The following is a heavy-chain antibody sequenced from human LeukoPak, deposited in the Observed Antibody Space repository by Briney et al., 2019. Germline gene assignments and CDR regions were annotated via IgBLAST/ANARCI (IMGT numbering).Heavy chain of an antibody. D-gene: IGHD4-17*01. CDR2: IYHSGST. V-gene: IGHV4-30-2*01. Sequence: PSQTLSLTCAVSGGSISSGGYSWSWIRQPPGKGLEWIGYIYHSGSTYYNPSLKSRVTISVDRSKNQFSLKLSSVTAADTAVYYCARGLATVTTSWGQGTLVTVSS. CDR1: GGSISSGGYS. J-gene: IGHJ4*02. CDR3: ARGLATVTTS.